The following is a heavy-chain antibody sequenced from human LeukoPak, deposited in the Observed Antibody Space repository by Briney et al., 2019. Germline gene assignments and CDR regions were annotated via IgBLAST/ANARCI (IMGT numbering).Heavy chain of an antibody. CDR2: IYSGGST. Sequence: GGSLRLSCAASGFTVSSNYMSWVRQAPGKGLEWVSVIYSGGSTYYADSVKGRFTISRDNSKNTLYLQMNSLRAEDTAVYYCAKDLGSITMIVVVITGFDYWGQGTLVTVSS. J-gene: IGHJ4*02. CDR3: AKDLGSITMIVVVITGFDY. CDR1: GFTVSSNY. V-gene: IGHV3-53*01. D-gene: IGHD3-22*01.